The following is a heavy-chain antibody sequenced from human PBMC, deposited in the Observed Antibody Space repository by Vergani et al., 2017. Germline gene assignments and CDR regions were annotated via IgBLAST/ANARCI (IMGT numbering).Heavy chain of an antibody. J-gene: IGHJ5*02. V-gene: IGHV1-69*01. Sequence: QVQLVQSGAEVKKPGASVKVSCKASGYTFTGYYMHWVRQAPGQGLEWMGGIIPIFGTANYAQKFQGRVTITADESTSTAYMELSSLRSEDTAVYYCARARITMVRGVSIPFDPWGQGTLVTVSS. D-gene: IGHD3-10*01. CDR3: ARARITMVRGVSIPFDP. CDR2: IIPIFGTA. CDR1: GYTFTGYY.